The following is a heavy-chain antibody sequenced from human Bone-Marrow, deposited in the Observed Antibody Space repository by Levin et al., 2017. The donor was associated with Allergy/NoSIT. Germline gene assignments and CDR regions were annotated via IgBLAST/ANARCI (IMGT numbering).Heavy chain of an antibody. CDR2: ISPYNGNT. V-gene: IGHV1-18*01. J-gene: IGHJ4*02. Sequence: GGSLRLSCEASGYTFTNYAVSWVRQAPGQGLEWMGFISPYNGNTNYEQKVQARLTITTDTSTGTAYMELRSLRYEDTAVYYCAKCLSKDYCAYHLDYWGQGTLVSVSS. D-gene: IGHD3-10*01. CDR3: AKCLSKDYCAYHLDY. CDR1: GYTFTNYA.